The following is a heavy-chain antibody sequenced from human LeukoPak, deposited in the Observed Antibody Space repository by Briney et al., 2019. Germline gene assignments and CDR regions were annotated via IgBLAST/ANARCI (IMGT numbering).Heavy chain of an antibody. CDR2: FDPEDGET. Sequence: ASVKVSCKVSGYILTELSMHWVRQAPGKGLEWMGGFDPEDGETLYAQKFQGRVTMTEDTSTDTAYMELSSLRSEDTAVYYCATRGIGPDLILPNYYYMDVWGKGTTVTISS. J-gene: IGHJ6*03. V-gene: IGHV1-24*01. CDR1: GYILTELS. D-gene: IGHD3-10*01. CDR3: ATRGIGPDLILPNYYYMDV.